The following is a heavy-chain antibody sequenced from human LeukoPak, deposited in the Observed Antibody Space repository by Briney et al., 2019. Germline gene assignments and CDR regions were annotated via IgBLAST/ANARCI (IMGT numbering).Heavy chain of an antibody. Sequence: PGGSLRLSCAASGFTFSSYSMNWVRQAPGKGLEGVSSISSSSSYIYYADSVKGRFTISRDNAKNSLYVQMNSLRAEGTAVYYCARECYSGYDYWGQGTLVTVSS. D-gene: IGHD5-12*01. V-gene: IGHV3-21*01. CDR2: ISSSSSYI. CDR1: GFTFSSYS. CDR3: ARECYSGYDY. J-gene: IGHJ4*02.